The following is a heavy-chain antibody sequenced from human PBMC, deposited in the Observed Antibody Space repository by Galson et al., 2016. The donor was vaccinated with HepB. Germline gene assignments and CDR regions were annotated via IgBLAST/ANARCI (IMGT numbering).Heavy chain of an antibody. J-gene: IGHJ2*01. CDR3: ASLRFKGFDL. Sequence: SLRLSCAASGFTFSSYAMHWVRQAPGKGLEWVAVISFDGSNKYYADSVKGRFTISRDNSKNTVYLQMNSLRAEDTAVYYCASLRFKGFDLWGRGTLVTVSS. D-gene: IGHD3-3*01. CDR1: GFTFSSYA. CDR2: ISFDGSNK. V-gene: IGHV3-30*14.